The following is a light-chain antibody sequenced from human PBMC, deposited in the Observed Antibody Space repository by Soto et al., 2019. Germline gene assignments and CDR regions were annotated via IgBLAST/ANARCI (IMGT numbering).Light chain of an antibody. CDR1: QSVSDN. CDR3: QQYGSSPGT. V-gene: IGKV3D-15*01. J-gene: IGKJ1*01. Sequence: IVMTQSPATVSVSPGERATLSCRASQSVSDNLAWYQQKPGQAPRLLIYDASNRATGIPARFSGSGSGTEFTLTISRLEPEDFAVYYCQQYGSSPGTFGQGTKVDIK. CDR2: DAS.